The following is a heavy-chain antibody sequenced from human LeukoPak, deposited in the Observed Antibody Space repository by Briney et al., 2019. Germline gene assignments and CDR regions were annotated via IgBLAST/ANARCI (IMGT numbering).Heavy chain of an antibody. D-gene: IGHD2-2*02. J-gene: IGHJ6*03. CDR1: GGTFSSYA. CDR2: IIPIFGTA. V-gene: IGHV1-69*13. CDR3: ARDELVYCSSTSCYRGYYYYYMDV. Sequence: SVKVSCKASGGTFSSYAISWVRQAPGQGLEWMGGIIPIFGTANYAQKFQGRVTITADESTSTAYMELSSLRSEDTVVYYCARDELVYCSSTSCYRGYYYYYMDVWGKGTTVTVSS.